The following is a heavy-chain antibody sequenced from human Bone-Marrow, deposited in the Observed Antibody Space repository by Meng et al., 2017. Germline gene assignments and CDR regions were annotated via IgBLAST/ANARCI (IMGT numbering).Heavy chain of an antibody. CDR2: INPNSGGT. CDR3: AGRGIIAAAANFDY. Sequence: QVQLVQSGAEAKKPGASVKVSCKALGYTFTGYYMHGVRQAPGQGLEWMGWINPNSGGTNYAQKFQGWVTMTRDTSISTAYMELSRLGSDDTAVYYCAGRGIIAAAANFDYWGQGTLVTVSS. D-gene: IGHD6-13*01. J-gene: IGHJ4*02. CDR1: GYTFTGYY. V-gene: IGHV1-2*04.